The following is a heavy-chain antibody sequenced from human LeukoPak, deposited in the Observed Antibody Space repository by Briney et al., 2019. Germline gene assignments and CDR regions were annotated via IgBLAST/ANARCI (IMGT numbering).Heavy chain of an antibody. J-gene: IGHJ4*02. CDR2: ITYSGGDT. Sequence: GGSLRLSCAASGFTFRSYAMSWVRQTPEKGLEWVSAITYSGGDTFHADSVKGRFSISRDNSLNTLYLQMNSLKAEDTAVYYCARDRGLRVGNLDYWGQGTLVTVSS. V-gene: IGHV3-23*01. CDR1: GFTFRSYA. CDR3: ARDRGLRVGNLDY. D-gene: IGHD4-17*01.